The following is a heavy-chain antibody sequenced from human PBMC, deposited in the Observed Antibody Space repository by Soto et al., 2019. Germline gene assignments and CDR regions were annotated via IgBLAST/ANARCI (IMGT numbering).Heavy chain of an antibody. CDR2: IWYDGTQK. D-gene: IGHD4-17*01. Sequence: GGSLRLSCEASGFTFNTYSMHWVRQPPGKGQEWLAAIWYDGTQKYYADSVKGRFIISRDNSKKTLYLEMNSLRAEDTAVYYCARAGGTTVTGLWHFDSWGQGTRVTVSS. CDR3: ARAGGTTVTGLWHFDS. V-gene: IGHV3-33*01. CDR1: GFTFNTYS. J-gene: IGHJ4*02.